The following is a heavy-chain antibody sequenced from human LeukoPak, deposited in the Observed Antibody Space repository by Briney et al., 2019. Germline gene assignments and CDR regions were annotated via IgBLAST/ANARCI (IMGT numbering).Heavy chain of an antibody. D-gene: IGHD3-10*01. Sequence: SETLSLTCTVSGGSISSYYWSWIRQPAGKGLEWIGRIYTSGSTNYNPSLKSRVTMSVDPSKNQFSLKLSSVTAADTAVYYCARGEITMVRGVIITFPYFDYWGQGTLVTVSS. CDR1: GGSISSYY. J-gene: IGHJ4*02. CDR3: ARGEITMVRGVIITFPYFDY. V-gene: IGHV4-4*07. CDR2: IYTSGST.